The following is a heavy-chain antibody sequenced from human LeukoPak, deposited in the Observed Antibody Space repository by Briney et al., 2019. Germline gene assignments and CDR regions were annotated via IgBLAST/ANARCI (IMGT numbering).Heavy chain of an antibody. Sequence: GGSLRLSCAASGFTFSSYGMHWVRQAPGKGLEWVALITYDGSNKYYADSVKGRFTISRDNSKNTLYLQMNSLRPEDTAVYYCAKSRSSLGYCSGGSCPFDYWGQGTLVTVSS. V-gene: IGHV3-30*18. J-gene: IGHJ4*02. CDR2: ITYDGSNK. CDR1: GFTFSSYG. D-gene: IGHD2-15*01. CDR3: AKSRSSLGYCSGGSCPFDY.